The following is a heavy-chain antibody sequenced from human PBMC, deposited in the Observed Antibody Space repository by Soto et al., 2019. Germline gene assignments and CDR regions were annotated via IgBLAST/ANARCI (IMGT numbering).Heavy chain of an antibody. CDR2: INSDGSST. Sequence: EVQLVESGGGLLQPGGSLRLSCAVSGSTFSNDWMHWVRQAPGKGLVWVSHINSDGSSTNYADFVKGRFTIARDNAKNTVYRQMNSLRAEDTAVYYCARDRSYSLAVWGQGTTVNVSS. J-gene: IGHJ6*02. V-gene: IGHV3-74*01. D-gene: IGHD4-4*01. CDR3: ARDRSYSLAV. CDR1: GSTFSNDW.